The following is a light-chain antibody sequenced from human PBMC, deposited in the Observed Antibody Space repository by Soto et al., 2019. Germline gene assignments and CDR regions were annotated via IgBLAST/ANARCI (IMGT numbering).Light chain of an antibody. CDR3: SSYTSSTTLGV. Sequence: QSALTQPASVSGSPGQSITISCTGTSSDVGFYNYVSWYQQHPGKAPKLMIYEVSYRPSGVSNRFSGSKSGNTAPLTISGLQAEDEADYYCSSYTSSTTLGVFGTGTKVTVL. CDR2: EVS. V-gene: IGLV2-14*01. J-gene: IGLJ1*01. CDR1: SSDVGFYNY.